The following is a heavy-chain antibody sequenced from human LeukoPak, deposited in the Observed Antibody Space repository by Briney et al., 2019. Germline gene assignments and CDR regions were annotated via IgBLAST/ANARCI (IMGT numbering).Heavy chain of an antibody. CDR3: TKNQILDDTGSWYTY. Sequence: GGSLRLSRGASGFTFRTYAMSWVRQAPGKGLEWVSGISDGGGRTFYAESVKGRFTVSRDNSRNTLYLRMNSLRAEDTAIYYCTKNQILDDTGSWYTYWGQGTLVTVSS. J-gene: IGHJ4*02. V-gene: IGHV3-23*01. CDR2: ISDGGGRT. CDR1: GFTFRTYA. D-gene: IGHD6-13*01.